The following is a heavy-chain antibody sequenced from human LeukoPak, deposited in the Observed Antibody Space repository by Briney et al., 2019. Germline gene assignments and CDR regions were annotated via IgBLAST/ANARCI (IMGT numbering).Heavy chain of an antibody. CDR2: IYYSGST. D-gene: IGHD3-16*02. J-gene: IGHJ6*03. V-gene: IGHV4-59*01. CDR1: GGSISSYY. Sequence: SETLSLTCTVSGGSISSYYWSWIRQPPGKGLEWIGYIYYSGSTNYNPSLKSRVTISVDTSKNQFSLKLSSVTAADTAVYYCARAWGSYRYTTDRNYYYYMDVWGKGTTVTISS. CDR3: ARAWGSYRYTTDRNYYYYMDV.